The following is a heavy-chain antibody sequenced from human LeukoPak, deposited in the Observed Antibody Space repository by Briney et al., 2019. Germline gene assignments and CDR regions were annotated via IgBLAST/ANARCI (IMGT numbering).Heavy chain of an antibody. Sequence: ASVKVSCKASGYTFTGYYMHWVRQAPGQGLEWMGWINPNSGGTNYAQKFQGRVTMTRDTSISTAYMELSRLRSDDTAVYYCARDFGGLSGYSGYGAYWGQGTLVTVSS. CDR1: GYTFTGYY. D-gene: IGHD5-12*01. CDR2: INPNSGGT. CDR3: ARDFGGLSGYSGYGAY. V-gene: IGHV1-2*02. J-gene: IGHJ4*02.